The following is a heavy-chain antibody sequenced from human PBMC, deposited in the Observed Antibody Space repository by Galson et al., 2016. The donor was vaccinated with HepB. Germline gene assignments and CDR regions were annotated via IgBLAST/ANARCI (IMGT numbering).Heavy chain of an antibody. J-gene: IGHJ5*02. Sequence: SLRLSCAASGFTFDVHWMHWVRQAPGKGLEYVSAISSNGCSTNYAGSVKGRFTISRDNSKNTLFLQMSSLRTEDTAVYYCVKDQYSSGWFGWFDPWGQGTLVTVSS. CDR2: ISSNGCST. D-gene: IGHD6-19*01. CDR1: GFTFDVHW. CDR3: VKDQYSSGWFGWFDP. V-gene: IGHV3-64D*09.